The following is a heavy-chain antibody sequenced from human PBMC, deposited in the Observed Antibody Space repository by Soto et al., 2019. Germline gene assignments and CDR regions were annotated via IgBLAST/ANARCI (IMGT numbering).Heavy chain of an antibody. D-gene: IGHD3-16*01. J-gene: IGHJ4*02. V-gene: IGHV1-69*01. CDR2: IIPIFGTA. Sequence: QVQLVQSGAEVKKPGSSVKVSCKASGGTFSSYAISWVRQAPGQGLEWMGGIIPIFGTANYAQKFEGRVTITADESTSTDYMELSSLSSEDTAVYYCSRDRAVDLYASEGYSFDYWGQGTLVTVSS. CDR3: SRDRAVDLYASEGYSFDY. CDR1: GGTFSSYA.